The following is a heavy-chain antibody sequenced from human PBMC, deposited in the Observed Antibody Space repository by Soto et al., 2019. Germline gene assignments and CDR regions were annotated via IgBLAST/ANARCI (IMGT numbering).Heavy chain of an antibody. Sequence: PSDTLSLTSTVSCGSISSGDYYWSWIRQPPGKGLEWIGYIYYSGSTYYNPSLKSRVTILVDTSKNQFSLKLSSVTAADTAVYYCARDSHDNSNYLSNWFDPWGQGTLVTVSP. J-gene: IGHJ5*02. V-gene: IGHV4-30-4*02. CDR2: IYYSGST. CDR3: ARDSHDNSNYLSNWFDP. CDR1: CGSISSGDYY. D-gene: IGHD4-4*01.